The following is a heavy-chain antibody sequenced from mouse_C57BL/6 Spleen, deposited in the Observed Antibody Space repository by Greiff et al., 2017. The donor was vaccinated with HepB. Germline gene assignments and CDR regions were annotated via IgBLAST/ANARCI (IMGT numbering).Heavy chain of an antibody. CDR3: AREARNDYAMDY. CDR2: INPSNGGT. D-gene: IGHD6-1*01. Sequence: QVQLQQPGTELVKPGASVKLSCKASGYTFTSYWLHWVKQRPGQGLEWIGNINPSNGGTNYNEKFKSKATLTVDKSSSTAYMQLSSLTSEDSAVYYCAREARNDYAMDYWGQGTSVTVSS. CDR1: GYTFTSYW. V-gene: IGHV1-53*01. J-gene: IGHJ4*01.